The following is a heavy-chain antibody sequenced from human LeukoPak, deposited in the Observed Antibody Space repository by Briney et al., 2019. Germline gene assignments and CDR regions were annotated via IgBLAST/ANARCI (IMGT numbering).Heavy chain of an antibody. J-gene: IGHJ4*02. CDR2: ISSSSSYI. CDR3: ARGSGGY. CDR1: GFTFDDYA. Sequence: GGSLRLSCAASGFTFDDYAMHWVRQAPGKGLEWVSSISSSSSYIYYADSVKGRFTISRDNAKNSLYLQMNSLRAEDTAVYYCARGSGGYWGQGTLVTVSS. V-gene: IGHV3-21*01. D-gene: IGHD6-25*01.